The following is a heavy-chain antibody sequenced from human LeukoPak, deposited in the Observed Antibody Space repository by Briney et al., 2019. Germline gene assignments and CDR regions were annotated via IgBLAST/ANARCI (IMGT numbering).Heavy chain of an antibody. CDR1: GYTFTSYY. V-gene: IGHV1-46*01. CDR3: ARALGPITMIVS. J-gene: IGHJ3*01. Sequence: ASVKVSCKASGYTFTSYYMHWVRQAPGQGLEWMGIINPSGGSTSYAQKFQGRVTMTRDTSTSTVYMELSSLRSDDTAVYYCARALGPITMIVSWGQGTMVTVSS. CDR2: INPSGGST. D-gene: IGHD3-22*01.